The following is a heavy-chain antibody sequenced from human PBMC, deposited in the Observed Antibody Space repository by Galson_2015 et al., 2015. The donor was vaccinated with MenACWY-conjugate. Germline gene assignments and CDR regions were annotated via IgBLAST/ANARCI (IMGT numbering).Heavy chain of an antibody. D-gene: IGHD4/OR15-4a*01. CDR3: ARETSNEYGNAGGWGDGFDI. V-gene: IGHV1-18*01. Sequence: SVKVSCKASGYTFTSYGISWVRQAPGQGLEWMGWISAYNGNTNYAQKLQGRVTMTTDTSTSTAYMELRSLRSDDTAVYYCARETSNEYGNAGGWGDGFDIWGQGTRVAVS. CDR2: ISAYNGNT. J-gene: IGHJ3*02. CDR1: GYTFTSYG.